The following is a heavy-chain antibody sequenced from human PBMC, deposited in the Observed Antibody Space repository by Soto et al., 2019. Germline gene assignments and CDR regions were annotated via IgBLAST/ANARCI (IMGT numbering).Heavy chain of an antibody. CDR2: IGGSGGST. CDR3: AKASSSWAYYYGLDV. Sequence: EVQLLESGGGLVQPGGSLRLSCVASGFTFSSYAMSWVRQAPGKGLEWVSAIGGSGGSTYYADSVKGRFTISRDNSKNTLYLQMNSLRGDDTAVYYCAKASSSWAYYYGLDVWGQGTTVTVSS. J-gene: IGHJ6*02. V-gene: IGHV3-23*01. D-gene: IGHD6-13*01. CDR1: GFTFSSYA.